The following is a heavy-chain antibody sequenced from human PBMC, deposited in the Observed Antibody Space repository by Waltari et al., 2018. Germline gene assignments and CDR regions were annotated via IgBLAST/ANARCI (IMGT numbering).Heavy chain of an antibody. CDR1: GHSISSGDYY. CDR3: ARDGGGGFDY. D-gene: IGHD4-17*01. CDR2: TYYSGST. J-gene: IGHJ4*02. V-gene: IGHV4-30-4*08. Sequence: QVQLQESGPGLVKPSQTLSLTCTVSGHSISSGDYYWSWIRQPQGTGRVWIGYTYYSGSTYYNPSLTSRVTISVDTSKNQFSLKLSSVTSADTAVYYCARDGGGGFDYWGQGTLVTVSS.